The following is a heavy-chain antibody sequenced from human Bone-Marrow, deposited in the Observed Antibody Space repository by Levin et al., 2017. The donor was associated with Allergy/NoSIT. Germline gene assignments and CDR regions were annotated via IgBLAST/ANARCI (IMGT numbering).Heavy chain of an antibody. V-gene: IGHV3-30*18. CDR1: GFTFSSYG. D-gene: IGHD2-2*01. Sequence: LSLTCAASGFTFSSYGMHWVRQAPGKGLEWVAVISYDGSNKYYADSVKGRFTISRDNSKNTLYLQMNSLRAEDTAVYYCAKESGRGYCSSTSCYAHYYYGMDVWGQGTTVTVSS. CDR3: AKESGRGYCSSTSCYAHYYYGMDV. CDR2: ISYDGSNK. J-gene: IGHJ6*02.